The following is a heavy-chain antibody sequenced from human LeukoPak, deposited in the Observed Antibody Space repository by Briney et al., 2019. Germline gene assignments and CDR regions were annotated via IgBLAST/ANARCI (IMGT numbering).Heavy chain of an antibody. D-gene: IGHD4-17*01. CDR2: IYHSGST. CDR3: ARARGDYVLFDY. Sequence: SETLSLTCAVSGGSISSGGYSWSWIRQPPGKGLEWIGYIYHSGSTYYNPSLKGRVTISVDRSKNQFSLKLSSVTAADTAVYYCARARGDYVLFDYWGQGTLVTVSS. CDR1: GGSISSGGYS. V-gene: IGHV4-30-2*01. J-gene: IGHJ4*02.